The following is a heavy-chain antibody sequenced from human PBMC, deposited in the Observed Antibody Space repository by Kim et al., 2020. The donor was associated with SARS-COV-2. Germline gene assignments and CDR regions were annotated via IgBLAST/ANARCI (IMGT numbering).Heavy chain of an antibody. Sequence: GGSLRLSCAASGFTFGSYEMNWVRQAPGKGLEWVSYISDSGSTTNYADSVGGRFTISRDNAKNSLYLQLNSLTAEDKAVYYCVRDSYYSGSYFDHWGQWALVTVPS. J-gene: IGHJ4*02. CDR1: GFTFGSYE. V-gene: IGHV3-48*03. CDR3: VRDSYYSGSYFDH. D-gene: IGHD3-10*01. CDR2: ISDSGSTT.